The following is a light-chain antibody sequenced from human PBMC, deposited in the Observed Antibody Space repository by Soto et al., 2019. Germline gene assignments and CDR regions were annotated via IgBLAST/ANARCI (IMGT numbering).Light chain of an antibody. Sequence: QSVLTQPASVSGSPGQSITISCTGTSSDVGGYNYVSWYQQHPGKAPKLMIYDVSNRPSGVSNRFSGSKSGNTASLTISGLQAEDEADYYCSSYTSSNTYVFGTGNKVTVL. CDR1: SSDVGGYNY. J-gene: IGLJ1*01. V-gene: IGLV2-14*01. CDR3: SSYTSSNTYV. CDR2: DVS.